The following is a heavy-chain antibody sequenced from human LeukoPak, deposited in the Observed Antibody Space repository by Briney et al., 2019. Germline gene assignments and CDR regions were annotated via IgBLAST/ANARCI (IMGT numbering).Heavy chain of an antibody. Sequence: GGSLRLSCAASGFTFSSYAMSWVRQAPGKGLEWVSAISGSGGSTYYADSVKGRFTISRDNSKNTLYLQMNSLRAEDTAVYYCAKPYQPVVAATDYYYGMDVWGQGTTVTVSS. CDR2: ISGSGGST. CDR3: AKPYQPVVAATDYYYGMDV. D-gene: IGHD2-15*01. V-gene: IGHV3-23*01. J-gene: IGHJ6*02. CDR1: GFTFSSYA.